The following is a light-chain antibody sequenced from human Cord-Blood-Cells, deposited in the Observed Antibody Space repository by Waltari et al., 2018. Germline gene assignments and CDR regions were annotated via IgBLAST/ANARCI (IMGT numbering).Light chain of an antibody. Sequence: QLVLTQSPSASASLGASVKLTCTLSSGHSSYAIAWHQQQPEKGPRYLMKLNSDGSHSKGDGNPDRFSGSSSGAERYLTISSLQSEDEADYYCQTWGTGNWVFGGGTKLTVL. V-gene: IGLV4-69*01. J-gene: IGLJ3*02. CDR1: SGHSSYA. CDR2: LNSDGSH. CDR3: QTWGTGNWV.